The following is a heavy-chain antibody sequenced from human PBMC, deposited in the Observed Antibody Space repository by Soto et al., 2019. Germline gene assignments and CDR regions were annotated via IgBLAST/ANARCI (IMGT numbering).Heavy chain of an antibody. V-gene: IGHV1-69*04. Sequence: ASVKVSCKASGGTFSSYTISWVRQAPGQGLEWMGRIIPILGIANYAQKFQGRVTITADKSTSTAYMELSSLRSEDTAVYYCARDRLELEEGFDPWGQGTLVTVSS. CDR2: IIPILGIA. CDR3: ARDRLELEEGFDP. D-gene: IGHD1-1*01. J-gene: IGHJ5*02. CDR1: GGTFSSYT.